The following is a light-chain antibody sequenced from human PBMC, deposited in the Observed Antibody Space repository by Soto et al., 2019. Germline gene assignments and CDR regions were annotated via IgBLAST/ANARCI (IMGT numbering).Light chain of an antibody. CDR1: QSVSSN. J-gene: IGKJ1*01. CDR3: QQYNNWPHGT. Sequence: EIVMTQSPATLSVSPGERATLSCRASQSVSSNLAWYQQKPGQAPRLLIYGASTRATGIPDRFSGSGSGTEFTLTISSLQSEDFAVYYCQQYNNWPHGTFGQGTKVEIK. V-gene: IGKV3-15*01. CDR2: GAS.